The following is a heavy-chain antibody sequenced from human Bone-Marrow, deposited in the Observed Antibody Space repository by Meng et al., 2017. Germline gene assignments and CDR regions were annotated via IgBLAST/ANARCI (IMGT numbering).Heavy chain of an antibody. CDR3: AKDRATMIVVANFDY. CDR2: ISGSGGST. J-gene: IGHJ4*02. Sequence: GESLKISCAASGFTFSSYAMSWVRQAPGKGLEWVSAISGSGGSTYYADSVKGRFTIFRDNSKNTLYLQMNSLRAEDTAVYYCAKDRATMIVVANFDYWGQGTLVTVSS. D-gene: IGHD3-22*01. CDR1: GFTFSSYA. V-gene: IGHV3-23*01.